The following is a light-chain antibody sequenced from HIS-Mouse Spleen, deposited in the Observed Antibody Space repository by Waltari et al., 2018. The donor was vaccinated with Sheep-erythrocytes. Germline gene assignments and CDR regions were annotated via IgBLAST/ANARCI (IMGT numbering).Light chain of an antibody. CDR1: QSPLHSNGYNY. Sequence: DIVMTQSPLSLPVTPGEPASISCRSSQSPLHSNGYNYLDWYLQKLGQSPQLLIALGSYRAAGVPDRFSGSGSGTDFTLKISRVEAEDVGVYYCMQALQTPLTFGGGTKVEIK. CDR2: LGS. V-gene: IGKV2-28*01. CDR3: MQALQTPLT. J-gene: IGKJ4*01.